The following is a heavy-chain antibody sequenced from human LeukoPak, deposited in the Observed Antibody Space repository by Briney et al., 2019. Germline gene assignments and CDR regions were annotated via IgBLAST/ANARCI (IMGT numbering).Heavy chain of an antibody. J-gene: IGHJ4*02. Sequence: GSLSLTCTVSGDFITAYYWSWIRQPPGKGLEWIGYVYYTGSTEYNPSLRSRVTISLEMSKHQFSLDLTSVTAADTAVYYCASNTGTVFDYWGQGALVTVSS. CDR3: ASNTGTVFDY. CDR1: GDFITAYY. D-gene: IGHD7-27*01. CDR2: VYYTGST. V-gene: IGHV4-59*01.